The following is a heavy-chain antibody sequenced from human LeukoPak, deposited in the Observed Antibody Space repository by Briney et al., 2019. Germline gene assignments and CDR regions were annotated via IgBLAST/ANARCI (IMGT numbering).Heavy chain of an antibody. CDR3: ARDKNYRFDY. D-gene: IGHD3-16*02. Sequence: GASVKVSCKASGYTFTDNGISWVRQAPGEGLEWMGWISANSGKTNYAQRFQGRATMTRETSSSTVYMELRSLRSDDTAVYFCARDKNYRFDYWGQGTLVSVTS. CDR1: GYTFTDNG. CDR2: ISANSGKT. J-gene: IGHJ4*02. V-gene: IGHV1-18*01.